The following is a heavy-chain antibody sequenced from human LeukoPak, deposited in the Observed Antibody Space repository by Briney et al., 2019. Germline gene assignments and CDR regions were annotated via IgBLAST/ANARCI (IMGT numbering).Heavy chain of an antibody. CDR3: ARVLSSSSGGDAFDI. CDR1: GFSVSSNY. J-gene: IGHJ3*02. V-gene: IGHV3-11*04. D-gene: IGHD6-6*01. Sequence: PGGSLRLSCAASGFSVSSNYMNWVRQAPGKGLEWVSYISSSGSTIYYADSVKGRFTISRDNAKNSLYLQMNSLRAEDTAVYYCARVLSSSSGGDAFDIWGQGTMVTVSS. CDR2: ISSSGSTI.